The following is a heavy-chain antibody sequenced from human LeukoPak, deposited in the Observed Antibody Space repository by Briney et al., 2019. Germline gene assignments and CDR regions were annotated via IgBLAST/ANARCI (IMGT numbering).Heavy chain of an antibody. Sequence: GGSLRLSCAASGFTVSSNYMSWVRQAPGKGLEWVSGIYSGGTTYYADSVKGRFTISRDNSKNTLYLQIKSLRAEDTAVYYCATVVFGSGWNLIDYWGQGTLLTVSS. CDR1: GFTVSSNY. D-gene: IGHD6-19*01. CDR3: ATVVFGSGWNLIDY. J-gene: IGHJ4*02. V-gene: IGHV3-66*01. CDR2: IYSGGTT.